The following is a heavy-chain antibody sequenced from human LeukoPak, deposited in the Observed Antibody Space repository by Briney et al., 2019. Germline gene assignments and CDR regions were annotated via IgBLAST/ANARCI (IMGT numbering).Heavy chain of an antibody. CDR1: GGSFSGYY. J-gene: IGHJ2*01. Sequence: ASETLSLTCAVYGGSFSGYYWSWIRQPPGKGLEWIGEINHSGSTNYNPSLKSRVTISVDTSKNQFSLKLSSVTAADTAVYYCARGVSIVVVPFDLWGRGTLVTVS. CDR3: ARGVSIVVVPFDL. V-gene: IGHV4-34*01. D-gene: IGHD2-2*01. CDR2: INHSGST.